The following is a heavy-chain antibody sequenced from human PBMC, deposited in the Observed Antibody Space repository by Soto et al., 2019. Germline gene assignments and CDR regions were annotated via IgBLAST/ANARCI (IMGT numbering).Heavy chain of an antibody. D-gene: IGHD6-25*01. Sequence: PGGSLRLSCTASGFTFSSYRMSWVRQAPGKGLEWVSGISGGGPPTYYADSVRGRFTISRDNSKNTLYLQMNSLRAEDTAVYYCAIRTYSTGWYYLDLWGRGTLVNVSS. V-gene: IGHV3-23*01. CDR2: ISGGGPPT. CDR3: AIRTYSTGWYYLDL. CDR1: GFTFSSYR. J-gene: IGHJ4*02.